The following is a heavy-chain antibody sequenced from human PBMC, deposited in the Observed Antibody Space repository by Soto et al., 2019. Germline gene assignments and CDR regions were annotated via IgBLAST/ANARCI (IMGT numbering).Heavy chain of an antibody. D-gene: IGHD3-10*01. CDR3: ARHRFRTDKYYYYMDV. J-gene: IGHJ6*03. V-gene: IGHV4-39*01. CDR2: LYYSGST. CDR1: GGSISSSSYY. Sequence: QLQLQESGPGLVKPSETLSLTCTVSGGSISSSSYYWGWIRQPPGKGLEWIGSLYYSGSTYYNQSLKSRVTISVHTSKNLCSLELGSVTAADTAVYYCARHRFRTDKYYYYMDVWGKGTTVTDSS.